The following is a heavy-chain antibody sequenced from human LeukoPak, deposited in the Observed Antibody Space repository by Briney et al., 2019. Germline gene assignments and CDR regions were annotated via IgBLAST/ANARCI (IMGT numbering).Heavy chain of an antibody. CDR1: GGSISSYY. Sequence: PSETLSLTCTVSGGSISSYYWSWIRQPPGKGLEWIGYIYYSGSTNYNPSLKSRVTISVDTSKNQFSLKLSSVTAADTAVYYCARALFPSYYYDSSGSDAFDIWGQGTMVTVSS. D-gene: IGHD3-22*01. CDR3: ARALFPSYYYDSSGSDAFDI. V-gene: IGHV4-59*01. CDR2: IYYSGST. J-gene: IGHJ3*02.